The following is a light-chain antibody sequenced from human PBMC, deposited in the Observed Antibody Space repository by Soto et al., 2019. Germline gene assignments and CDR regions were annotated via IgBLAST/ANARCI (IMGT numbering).Light chain of an antibody. CDR1: QTVTVNS. CDR3: QQYGSSLWT. Sequence: EIVLTQSPGTLSLSPGEGATLSCRASQTVTVNSLAWYQQTPGQTPRLLIYAASTRATGIPDRFNGSGSGTDFVLTISRLEPEDFAMYYCQQYGSSLWTFGQGTKVEIK. J-gene: IGKJ1*01. CDR2: AAS. V-gene: IGKV3-20*01.